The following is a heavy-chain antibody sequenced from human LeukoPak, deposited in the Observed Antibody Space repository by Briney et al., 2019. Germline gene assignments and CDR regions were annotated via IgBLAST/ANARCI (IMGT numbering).Heavy chain of an antibody. CDR1: GGSISSYY. CDR2: ISDIGSI. V-gene: IGHV4-59*08. J-gene: IGHJ4*02. D-gene: IGHD2/OR15-2a*01. Sequence: SETLSLACTVSGGSISSYYWSWIRQPPGKGLEWIAYISDIGSINYNPSLKRRVTISLDTSKNQFSLKLSSVTAADTAVYYCAGHHPRNTVDFWGQGTLVTVSS. CDR3: AGHHPRNTVDF.